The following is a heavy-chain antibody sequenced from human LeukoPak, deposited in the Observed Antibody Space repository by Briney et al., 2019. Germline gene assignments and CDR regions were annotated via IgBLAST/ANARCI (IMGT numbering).Heavy chain of an antibody. Sequence: EASVKVSCLASGYTFTSYGISWVRQAPGQGLEWMGWISSYNGNTNYAQKLQGRVTMTTDTATSTDYMELRSLRSDDTAVYYCARRPLYYDSSGYYLGYYYMDVWGKGTTVTVSS. CDR1: GYTFTSYG. D-gene: IGHD3-22*01. CDR2: ISSYNGNT. V-gene: IGHV1-18*01. CDR3: ARRPLYYDSSGYYLGYYYMDV. J-gene: IGHJ6*03.